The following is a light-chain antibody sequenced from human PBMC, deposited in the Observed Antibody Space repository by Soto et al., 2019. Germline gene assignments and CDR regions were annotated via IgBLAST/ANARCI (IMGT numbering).Light chain of an antibody. CDR2: DAY. CDR3: QHDKTLPLA. V-gene: IGKV3-15*01. J-gene: IGKJ4*01. CDR1: QGVGST. Sequence: VMRKSPATLSVSPGEVATLCCRASQGVGSTLAWYRQQPGQAPRLLIYDAYIRASGVPARFSGSGSGTEFTLTISGLQSEDFAVYFCQHDKTLPLAFGGGTKVDIK.